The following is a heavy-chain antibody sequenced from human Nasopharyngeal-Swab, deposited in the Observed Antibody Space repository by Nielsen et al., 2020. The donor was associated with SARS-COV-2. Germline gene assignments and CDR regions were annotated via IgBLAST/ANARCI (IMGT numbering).Heavy chain of an antibody. CDR3: ARDYYGSIDY. CDR2: ITSDGSDR. D-gene: IGHD3-10*01. V-gene: IGHV3-74*01. CDR1: GFTFSSYW. Sequence: GGSLRLSCAASGFTFSSYWMRWVRQAPGKGLVSVSRITSDGSDRAYADSVKGRFTISRDNAKNTLYLQMNSLRAEDTAVYYCARDYYGSIDYWGQGTLVTVSS. J-gene: IGHJ4*02.